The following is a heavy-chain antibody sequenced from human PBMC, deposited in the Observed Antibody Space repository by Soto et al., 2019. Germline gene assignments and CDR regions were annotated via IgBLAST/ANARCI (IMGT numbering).Heavy chain of an antibody. J-gene: IGHJ6*02. CDR3: ARWGDYSTSAPYYYYGMDV. CDR2: IIPIFGTA. CDR1: GGTFSSYA. Sequence: QVQLVQSGAEVKKPGSSVKVSCKASGGTFSSYAISWVRQAPGQGLEWMGGIIPIFGTANYAQKFQGRVTITADESTSTAYMELSSLRSEDTAVYYCARWGDYSTSAPYYYYGMDVWGQGTTVTVSS. D-gene: IGHD4-4*01. V-gene: IGHV1-69*12.